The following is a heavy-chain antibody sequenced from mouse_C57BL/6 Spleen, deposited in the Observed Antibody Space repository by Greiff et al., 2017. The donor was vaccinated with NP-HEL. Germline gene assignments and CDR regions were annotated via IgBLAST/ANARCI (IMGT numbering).Heavy chain of an antibody. V-gene: IGHV1-39*01. CDR1: GYSFTDYN. J-gene: IGHJ4*01. CDR2: INPNYGTT. CDR3: ARLKGYYTYAMDY. Sequence: ESGYSFTDYNMNWVKQSNGKSLEWIGVINPNYGTTSYNQKFKGKATLTVDQSSSTAYMQLNSLTSEDSAVYYCARLKGYYTYAMDYWGQGTSVTVSS. D-gene: IGHD2-3*01.